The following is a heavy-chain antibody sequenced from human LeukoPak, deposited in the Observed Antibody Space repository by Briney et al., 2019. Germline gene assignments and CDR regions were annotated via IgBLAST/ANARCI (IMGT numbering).Heavy chain of an antibody. J-gene: IGHJ4*02. D-gene: IGHD4-11*01. CDR2: IYYSGST. CDR3: ARREETTVSLGDY. V-gene: IGHV4-59*01. Sequence: SETLSLTCTVSGGSISSYYWSWIRQPPGKGLEWIGYIYYSGSTNYNPSLKSRVTISVDTSKNQFSLKLSSVTAADTAVYYCARREETTVSLGDYWGQGTLVTVSS. CDR1: GGSISSYY.